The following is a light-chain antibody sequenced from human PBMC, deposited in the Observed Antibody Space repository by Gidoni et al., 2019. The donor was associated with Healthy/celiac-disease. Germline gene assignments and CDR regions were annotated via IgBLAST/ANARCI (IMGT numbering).Light chain of an antibody. J-gene: IGLJ3*02. CDR1: SSNIGSNT. Sequence: LLTLPPSPSRTPVRRVTTSCSGSSSNIGSNTVNWYQQLPGTAPKLLIYSNNQRPSGVPDRFSGSKSGTSASLAISGLQSEDEADYYCAAWDDSLNGYWVFGGGTKLTVL. V-gene: IGLV1-44*01. CDR2: SNN. CDR3: AAWDDSLNGYWV.